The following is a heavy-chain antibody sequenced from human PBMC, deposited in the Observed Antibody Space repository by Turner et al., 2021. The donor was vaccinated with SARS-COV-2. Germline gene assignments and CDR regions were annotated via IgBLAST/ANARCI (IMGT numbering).Heavy chain of an antibody. J-gene: IGHJ4*02. CDR2: IYYRGST. CDR1: GDSISSDNYY. CDR3: ATTPNWVFTPY. D-gene: IGHD7-27*01. V-gene: IGHV4-39*01. Sequence: QLQLQESGPGLVKPSETLSLTCTVSGDSISSDNYYWGWIRQPPGKGLEWIGSIYYRGSTNYNPSLKSRVTISVDTSKNQFSLRLSSLTAADTAVYYCATTPNWVFTPYWGQGALVIVSS.